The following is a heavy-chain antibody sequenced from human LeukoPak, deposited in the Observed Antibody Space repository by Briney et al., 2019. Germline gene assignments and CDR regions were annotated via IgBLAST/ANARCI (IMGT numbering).Heavy chain of an antibody. CDR1: PGITFSDYW. CDR2: IRQDGRET. J-gene: IGHJ4*02. Sequence: PGGSLRLSCAASPGITFSDYWMNWVRQAPGKGPEWVAIIRQDGRETLYLDSVRGRFTISRDNAKSSVYLEINSLRAEDTAVYYCVGGIGWQPDYWGQGTLVTVSS. CDR3: VGGIGWQPDY. V-gene: IGHV3-7*03. D-gene: IGHD6-19*01.